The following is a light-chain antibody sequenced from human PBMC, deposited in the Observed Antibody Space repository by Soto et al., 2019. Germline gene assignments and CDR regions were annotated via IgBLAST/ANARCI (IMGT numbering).Light chain of an antibody. CDR3: QQYNSYPLT. J-gene: IGKJ4*01. Sequence: DLQMTQSPSTLSASVGDRVTITCRASQSISSWLAWYQQKPGKAPNLLIYKASSLESGVPSRFSRSGSGTEFTLTISSLQRDDFATYYCQQYNSYPLTFGGGTKVEIK. CDR2: KAS. V-gene: IGKV1-5*03. CDR1: QSISSW.